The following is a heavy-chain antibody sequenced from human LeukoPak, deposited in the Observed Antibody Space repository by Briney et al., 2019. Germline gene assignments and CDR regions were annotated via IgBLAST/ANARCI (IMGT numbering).Heavy chain of an antibody. D-gene: IGHD4-17*01. V-gene: IGHV1-2*02. CDR3: ARFYGVHPGDAFDI. CDR2: INPNSGGT. J-gene: IGHJ3*02. CDR1: GYTFTGYY. Sequence: GAAVKVSCKASGYTFTGYYMHWVRQAPGQGLEWMGWINPNSGGTNYAQKFQGRVTMTRDTSISTAYMELSRLRSDDTAVYYCARFYGVHPGDAFDIWGQGTMVTVSS.